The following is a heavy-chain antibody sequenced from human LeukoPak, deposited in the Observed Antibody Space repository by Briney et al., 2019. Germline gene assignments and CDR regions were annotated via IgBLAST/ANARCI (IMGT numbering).Heavy chain of an antibody. D-gene: IGHD5-18*01. Sequence: SETLSLTCAVYSGSFSGYSWSWIRQPPGKGLEWIGEINHSGSTNYNPSLKSRVTISVGKSSNQFSLRLISVTAAETAVYYCARNHTGYFGPGGQGTLVTVST. J-gene: IGHJ5*02. CDR1: SGSFSGYS. CDR3: ARNHTGYFGP. V-gene: IGHV4-34*01. CDR2: INHSGST.